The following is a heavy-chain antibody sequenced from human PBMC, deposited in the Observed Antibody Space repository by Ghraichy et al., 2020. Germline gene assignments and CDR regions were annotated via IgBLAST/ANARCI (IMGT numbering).Heavy chain of an antibody. D-gene: IGHD3-22*01. Sequence: GSLRLSCAASGFTFSRYGMHWVRQAPGKGLEWVAVTSYDGSNKFYGGSVQGRFTMSRDNSKNMLYLQMNYLRPEDTAVYYCAKERDTSGYYSFRGDYYGMDVWGQGTTVTVSS. J-gene: IGHJ6*02. CDR2: TSYDGSNK. V-gene: IGHV3-30*18. CDR1: GFTFSRYG. CDR3: AKERDTSGYYSFRGDYYGMDV.